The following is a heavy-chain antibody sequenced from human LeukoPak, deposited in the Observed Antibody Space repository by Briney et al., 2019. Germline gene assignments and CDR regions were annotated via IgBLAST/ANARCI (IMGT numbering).Heavy chain of an antibody. J-gene: IGHJ5*01. Sequence: SETLSLTCNVSGDSTNHHYWSWIRQPAGKGLEWIGLIYSSGLTTYNPSLKSRVTMSVDTSKNQLSLKLNSVTAADSATYYCARTTNGKTVNWFAPWGQGTPVIVSS. V-gene: IGHV4-4*07. CDR1: GDSTNHHY. D-gene: IGHD1-1*01. CDR3: ARTTNGKTVNWFAP. CDR2: IYSSGLT.